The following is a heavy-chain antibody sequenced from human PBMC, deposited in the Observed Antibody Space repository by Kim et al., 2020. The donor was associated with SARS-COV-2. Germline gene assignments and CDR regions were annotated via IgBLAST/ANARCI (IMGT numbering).Heavy chain of an antibody. Sequence: VKCRFTISRDNSKNTLYLQMNSLRAEDTAVYYWAKDDPPIVVVVAATEDWGQGTLVTVSS. J-gene: IGHJ4*02. D-gene: IGHD2-15*01. CDR3: AKDDPPIVVVVAATED. V-gene: IGHV3-23*01.